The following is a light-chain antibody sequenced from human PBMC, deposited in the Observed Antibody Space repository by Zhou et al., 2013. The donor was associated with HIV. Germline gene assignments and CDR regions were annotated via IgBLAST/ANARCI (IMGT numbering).Light chain of an antibody. J-gene: IGKJ2*01. CDR3: QQADSFPYT. Sequence: DIQMTQSPSAMSASVGDRVTITCRASQDIRNYVAWFQQKPGKAPKRLINAASSLLGGVPSRFSGSGSATDFTLTISSLQPEDFATYYCQQADSFPYTFGLGDQAGDQT. CDR2: AAS. CDR1: QDIRNY. V-gene: IGKV1-17*03.